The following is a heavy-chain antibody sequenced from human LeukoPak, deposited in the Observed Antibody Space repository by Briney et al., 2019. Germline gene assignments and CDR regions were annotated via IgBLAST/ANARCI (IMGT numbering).Heavy chain of an antibody. Sequence: SETLSLTCTVSGGSISSYYWSWIRQPPGKGLEWIGSIYYSGSTYYNPSLKSRVTISVDTSKNQFSLKLSSVTAADTAVYYCARRGPDSSGWYRGAFDIWGQGTMVTVSS. V-gene: IGHV4-39*01. CDR1: GGSISSYY. CDR2: IYYSGST. J-gene: IGHJ3*02. CDR3: ARRGPDSSGWYRGAFDI. D-gene: IGHD6-19*01.